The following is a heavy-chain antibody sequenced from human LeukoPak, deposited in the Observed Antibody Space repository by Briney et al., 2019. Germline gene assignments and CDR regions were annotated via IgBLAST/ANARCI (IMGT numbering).Heavy chain of an antibody. CDR3: ARDHINHHRITMIGYNWFDP. J-gene: IGHJ5*02. CDR2: ISSSSSYI. D-gene: IGHD3-22*01. V-gene: IGHV3-21*01. Sequence: PGGSLRLSCAASGFTFSSYSMNWVRQAPGKGLEWVSSISSSSSYIYYADSVKGRFTISRDNAKNSLYLQMNSLRAEDTAVYYCARDHINHHRITMIGYNWFDPWGQGTLVTVSS. CDR1: GFTFSSYS.